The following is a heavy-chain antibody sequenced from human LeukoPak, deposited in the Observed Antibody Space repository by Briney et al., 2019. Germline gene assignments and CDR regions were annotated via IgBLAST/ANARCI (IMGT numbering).Heavy chain of an antibody. V-gene: IGHV3-21*01. J-gene: IGHJ4*02. CDR2: ISSRSSYI. D-gene: IGHD4-23*01. CDR3: ARGPGNSERYFDY. Sequence: PGGSLRLSCAASGITFSSYSMNWVRQAPGKGLEWVSSISSRSSYIYYPDSVKGRFTISRDNAKNSLYLQMNSLRAEDTAVYYCARGPGNSERYFDYWGQGTLVTVSS. CDR1: GITFSSYS.